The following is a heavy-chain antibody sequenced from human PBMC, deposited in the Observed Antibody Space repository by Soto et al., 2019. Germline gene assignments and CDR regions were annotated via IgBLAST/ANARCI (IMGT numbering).Heavy chain of an antibody. CDR2: ISGSGGST. D-gene: IGHD4-17*01. CDR1: GFTFSSYA. CDR3: AKDEKTVTTHYYYYGMDV. Sequence: LRLSCAASGFTFSSYAMSWVRQAPGKGLEWVSAISGSGGSTYYADSVKGRFTISRDNSKNTLYLQMNSLRAEDTAVYYCAKDEKTVTTHYYYYGMDVWGQGTTVTVSS. J-gene: IGHJ6*02. V-gene: IGHV3-23*01.